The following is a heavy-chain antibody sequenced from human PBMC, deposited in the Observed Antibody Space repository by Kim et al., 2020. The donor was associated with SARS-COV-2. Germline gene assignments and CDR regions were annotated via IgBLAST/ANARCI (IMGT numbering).Heavy chain of an antibody. Sequence: SETLSLTCTVSGGSISSSSYYWGWIRQPPGKGLEWIGSIYYSGSTYYNPSLKSRVTISVDTSKNQFSLKPSSVTAADTAVYYCARLHVVVVPAAIWGFDYWGQGTLVTVSS. D-gene: IGHD2-2*02. CDR2: IYYSGST. CDR3: ARLHVVVVPAAIWGFDY. V-gene: IGHV4-39*01. CDR1: GGSISSSSYY. J-gene: IGHJ4*02.